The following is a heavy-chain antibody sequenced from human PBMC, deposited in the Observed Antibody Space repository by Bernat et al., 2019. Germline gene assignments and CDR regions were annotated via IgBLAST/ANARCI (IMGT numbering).Heavy chain of an antibody. J-gene: IGHJ4*02. Sequence: EVQLVESGGGLVKPGGSLRLSCAASGFTFSNAWMSRVRQAPGKGLEWVGRNKSKTDGGTTDYAAAVEGRFTISSDDSKNTLYLQMNSLKTEETAVYYCTTVGLLRFRGLLSEFDYWGQGTLVTVSS. CDR2: NKSKTDGGTT. CDR1: GFTFSNAW. V-gene: IGHV3-15*01. D-gene: IGHD3-10*01. CDR3: TTVGLLRFRGLLSEFDY.